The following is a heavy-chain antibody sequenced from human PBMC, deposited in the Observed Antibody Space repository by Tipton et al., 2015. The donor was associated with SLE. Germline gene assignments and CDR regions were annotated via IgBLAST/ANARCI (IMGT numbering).Heavy chain of an antibody. Sequence: TLSLTCTVSGDSISSGTYYWSWIRQPAGEGLDWIGRIQTSGSTNYNPSLKSRVTISVDTSKNQFSLKLSSVTAADTAVYYCARDRDTAKVFIDWGQGTLVTVSS. J-gene: IGHJ4*02. CDR2: IQTSGST. V-gene: IGHV4-61*02. D-gene: IGHD5-18*01. CDR1: GDSISSGTYY. CDR3: ARDRDTAKVFID.